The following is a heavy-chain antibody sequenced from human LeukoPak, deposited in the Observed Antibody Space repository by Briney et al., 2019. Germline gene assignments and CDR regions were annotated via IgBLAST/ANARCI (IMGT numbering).Heavy chain of an antibody. V-gene: IGHV4-59*01. Sequence: SETLSLTCTVSGVSISSYYWSWIRQPPGKGLEWIGYIYYSGSTNYNPSLKSRDTISVDTSKNQFSLKLSSVTAADTAAYYCARADYGDYDAFDIWGQGTMVTVSS. CDR1: GVSISSYY. CDR2: IYYSGST. J-gene: IGHJ3*02. CDR3: ARADYGDYDAFDI. D-gene: IGHD4-17*01.